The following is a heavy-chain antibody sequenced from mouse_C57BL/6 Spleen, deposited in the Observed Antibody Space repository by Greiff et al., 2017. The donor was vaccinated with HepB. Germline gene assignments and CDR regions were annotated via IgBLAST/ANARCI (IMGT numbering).Heavy chain of an antibody. CDR2: INPSTGGT. CDR3: ARWGDSSGYDY. Sequence: VQLQQSGPELVKPGASVKISCKASGYSFTGYYMNWVKQSPEKSLEWIGEINPSTGGTTYNQKFKAKTTLTVDKSSSTAYMQLKSLTSEDSAVYYCARWGDSSGYDYWGQGTTLTVSS. D-gene: IGHD3-2*02. CDR1: GYSFTGYY. V-gene: IGHV1-42*01. J-gene: IGHJ2*01.